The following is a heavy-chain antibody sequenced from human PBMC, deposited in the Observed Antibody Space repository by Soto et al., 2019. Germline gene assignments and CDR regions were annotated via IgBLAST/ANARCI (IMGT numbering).Heavy chain of an antibody. V-gene: IGHV4-59*01. CDR3: ARVPMTCYYYVDV. CDR2: IYYSGST. CDR1: GGSISSYY. J-gene: IGHJ6*03. Sequence: QVQLQESGPGLVKPSETLSLTCTVSGGSISSYYWSWIRQPPGKGLEWIGYIYYSGSTNYNPSLKSRVTISVDTSKNQFSLKLSSVTSADTAVYYCARVPMTCYYYVDVWGKGTTVTVCS.